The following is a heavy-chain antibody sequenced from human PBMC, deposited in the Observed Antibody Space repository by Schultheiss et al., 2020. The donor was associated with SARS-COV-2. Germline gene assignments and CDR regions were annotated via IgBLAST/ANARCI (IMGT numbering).Heavy chain of an antibody. V-gene: IGHV4-34*01. Sequence: SETLSLTCAVYGGSFSGYYWSWIRQPPGKGLEWIGSIYYSGSTYYNPSLKSRVTISVDTSKNQFSLKLSSVTAADTAVYYCAREGEPNRMFDPWGQGTLVTVSS. CDR3: AREGEPNRMFDP. D-gene: IGHD1-26*01. CDR2: IYYSGST. CDR1: GGSFSGYY. J-gene: IGHJ5*02.